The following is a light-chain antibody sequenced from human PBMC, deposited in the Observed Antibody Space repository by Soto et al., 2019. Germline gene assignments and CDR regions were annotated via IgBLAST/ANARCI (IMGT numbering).Light chain of an antibody. CDR1: QSVSSSY. J-gene: IGKJ5*01. Sequence: EIVLAQSPGTLSLSPGERATLSCRASQSVSSSYFAWYQQKPGQAPRLLIYGSSNRATGIPDRFSGSGSGTDFTLTISRLEPEDFAVYYCQQNGSSPRTFGQGTRLEIK. CDR3: QQNGSSPRT. V-gene: IGKV3-20*01. CDR2: GSS.